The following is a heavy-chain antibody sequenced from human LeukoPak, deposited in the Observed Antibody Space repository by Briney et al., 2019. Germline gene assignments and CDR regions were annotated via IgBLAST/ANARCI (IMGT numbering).Heavy chain of an antibody. V-gene: IGHV4-30-4*07. Sequence: SETLSLTCAVSGDSIRSGDYSWSWIRQTPGKGLEWIGYIYYSGSTFYNPSLKGRISISLDMSKNQFSLRLNSATAADTAVYFCARGRDGYSYNWFDSWGQGTLVAVSS. CDR2: IYYSGST. CDR1: GDSIRSGDYS. CDR3: ARGRDGYSYNWFDS. J-gene: IGHJ5*01. D-gene: IGHD5-24*01.